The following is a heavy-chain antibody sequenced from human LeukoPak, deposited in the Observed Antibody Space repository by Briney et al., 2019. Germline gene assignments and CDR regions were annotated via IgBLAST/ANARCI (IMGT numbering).Heavy chain of an antibody. CDR3: ARDPRIATAGYYFDS. D-gene: IGHD3-9*01. Sequence: KPGGSLRLFCAACGFSISIYNMNWVRQAPRKGLEGGSFLSSSIRYVKYADSVKGRFTISRDDAKNSLYLQMNSLRVEDTAVYYCARDPRIATAGYYFDSWGQGVLVTVSS. CDR2: LSSSIRYV. J-gene: IGHJ4*02. CDR1: GFSISIYN. V-gene: IGHV3-21*01.